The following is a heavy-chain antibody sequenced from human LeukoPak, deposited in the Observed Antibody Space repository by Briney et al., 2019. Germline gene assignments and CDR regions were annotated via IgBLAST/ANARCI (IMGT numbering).Heavy chain of an antibody. D-gene: IGHD4-11*01. Sequence: GGSLRLSCAASGFTFSDYYMSWIRQAPGKGLEWVSYISSSGSTIYYADSVKGRFTISRDKSKNSLYLQMNSLRAEDTAVYYCARETTVTAFDYWGQGTLVTVS. CDR1: GFTFSDYY. V-gene: IGHV3-11*04. CDR2: ISSSGSTI. J-gene: IGHJ4*02. CDR3: ARETTVTAFDY.